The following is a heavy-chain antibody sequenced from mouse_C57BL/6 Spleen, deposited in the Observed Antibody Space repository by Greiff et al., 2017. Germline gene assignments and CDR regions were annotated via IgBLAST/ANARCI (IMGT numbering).Heavy chain of an antibody. CDR3: AREDLGFAY. CDR1: GFTFSSYA. V-gene: IGHV5-4*01. Sequence: DVHLVESGGGLVKPGGSLTLSCAASGFTFSSYAMSWVRQTPEKRLEWVATISDGGSYTYYPDNVKGRFTISRDNAKNNLYLQMSHLKSEDTAMYYCAREDLGFAYWGQGTLVTVSA. J-gene: IGHJ3*01. CDR2: ISDGGSYT.